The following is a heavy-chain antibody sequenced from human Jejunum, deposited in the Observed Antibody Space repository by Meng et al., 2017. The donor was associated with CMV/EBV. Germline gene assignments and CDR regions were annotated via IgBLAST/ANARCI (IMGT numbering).Heavy chain of an antibody. CDR1: GISFSNSG. J-gene: IGHJ4*02. CDR3: VKDKGRTALDY. Sequence: GQLVGSGGGVVQPGGSLRLSCVTSGISFSNSGMHWVRQAPGKGLEWVVFIRNDGSEIYYVDSVKGRFTISRDNSKNTVYQQMNSLRVEDTGVYYCVKDKGRTALDYWGQGSLVTVSS. V-gene: IGHV3-30*02. D-gene: IGHD3-10*01. CDR2: IRNDGSEI.